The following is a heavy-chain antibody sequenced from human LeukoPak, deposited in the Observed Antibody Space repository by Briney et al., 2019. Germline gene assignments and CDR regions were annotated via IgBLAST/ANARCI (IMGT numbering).Heavy chain of an antibody. CDR3: ARDAVPGRGGAFDY. CDR1: GITFSGYD. CDR2: IGPAGDT. Sequence: SGGSLRLSCAASGITFSGYDMHWVRQGTGKNLVWVSAIGPAGDTYYSDSVKGRFTISREDARNSLYLQMNSLTAEDTAVNYCARDAVPGRGGAFDYWGQGTLVIVSS. V-gene: IGHV3-13*01. D-gene: IGHD6-19*01. J-gene: IGHJ4*02.